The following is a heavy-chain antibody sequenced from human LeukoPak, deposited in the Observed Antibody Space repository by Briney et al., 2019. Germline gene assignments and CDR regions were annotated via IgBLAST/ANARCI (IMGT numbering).Heavy chain of an antibody. V-gene: IGHV3-73*01. CDR2: IRSKANSYAT. J-gene: IGHJ6*02. D-gene: IGHD4-17*01. CDR3: TRRMDYGASYYYYGMDV. CDR1: GFTFSGSA. Sequence: GGSLRLSCAASGFTFSGSAMHWVRQASGKGLEWVGRIRSKANSYATAYAASVKGRFTISRDDSKNTAYLQMNSLKTEDTAVYYCTRRMDYGASYYYYGMDVWGQGTTVTVSS.